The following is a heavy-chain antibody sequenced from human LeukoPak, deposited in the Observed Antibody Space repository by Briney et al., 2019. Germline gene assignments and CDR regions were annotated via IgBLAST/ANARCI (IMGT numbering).Heavy chain of an antibody. CDR1: GFTFSSYV. D-gene: IGHD2-2*01. J-gene: IGHJ4*02. Sequence: PGGSLRLSCAASGFTFSSYVMNWVRQAPGRGLEWVSALSGSSTYYADSVKGRFTISRDNSKNTLYLQMNSLRGEDTAVYFCAKDNPYCSSANCYFDYWGQGTLVTVSS. CDR2: LSGSST. V-gene: IGHV3-23*01. CDR3: AKDNPYCSSANCYFDY.